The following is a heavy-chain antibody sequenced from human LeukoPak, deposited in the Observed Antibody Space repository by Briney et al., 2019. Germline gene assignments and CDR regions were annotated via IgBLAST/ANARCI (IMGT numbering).Heavy chain of an antibody. Sequence: SETLSLTCTVSGGSISSYYWSWIRQPPGKGLEWIGYIYTSGSTNYNPSLKSRVTISVDTSKNQFSLKLSSVTAADTAVYYCARLGDIVVVPAATLRRLSRPDNRFDPWGQGTLVTVSS. J-gene: IGHJ5*02. V-gene: IGHV4-4*09. CDR2: IYTSGST. D-gene: IGHD2-2*01. CDR3: ARLGDIVVVPAATLRRLSRPDNRFDP. CDR1: GGSISSYY.